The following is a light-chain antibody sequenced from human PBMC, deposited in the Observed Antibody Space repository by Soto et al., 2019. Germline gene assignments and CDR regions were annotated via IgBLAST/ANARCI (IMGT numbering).Light chain of an antibody. V-gene: IGLV2-18*01. Sequence: LTQPPSVSGSPGQSVTISCTGTSTDFVSYNRVSWYQQPPGTAPKLIIYEASNRPSGVPDRFSGSKSGNTASLTISGLQAADEADYYCSLYTSENTYVFGNGTKVTVL. CDR2: EAS. J-gene: IGLJ1*01. CDR3: SLYTSENTYV. CDR1: STDFVSYNR.